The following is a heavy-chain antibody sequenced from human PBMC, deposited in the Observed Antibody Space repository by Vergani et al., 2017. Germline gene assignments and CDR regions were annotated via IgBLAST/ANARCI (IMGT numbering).Heavy chain of an antibody. J-gene: IGHJ6*01. CDR1: GFTFSSND. CDR3: EKELCGTGNFCGWNHLEV. V-gene: IGHV3-13*01. CDR2: IGVDGDR. D-gene: IGHD6-19*01. Sequence: VESGGGLVQPGGSLRLSCTVSGFTFSSNDFHWVRQTAGKGLEWVSSIGVDGDRYYSDSVKGRFTISRDNGQSYLYLDRDNLRVEDTAVYFCEKELCGTGNFCGWNHLEVWGEGTSVTGSS.